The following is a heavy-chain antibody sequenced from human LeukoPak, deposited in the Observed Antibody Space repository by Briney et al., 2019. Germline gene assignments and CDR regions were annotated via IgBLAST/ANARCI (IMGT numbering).Heavy chain of an antibody. CDR2: ITYSGST. Sequence: SQTLSLTCTVSGGSISSDDYYWSWIRQPPGTGLEWIGHITYSGSTDYSPSLRSRVTMSVDTSNNQFSLKLNSVTDAERAMYFCARGGVGGYDYFDSWGQGTLVGVSS. CDR1: GGSISSDDYY. D-gene: IGHD5-12*01. CDR3: ARGGVGGYDYFDS. V-gene: IGHV4-30-4*01. J-gene: IGHJ4*02.